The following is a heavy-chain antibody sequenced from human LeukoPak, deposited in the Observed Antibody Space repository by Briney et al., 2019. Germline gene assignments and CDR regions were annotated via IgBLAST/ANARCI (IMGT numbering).Heavy chain of an antibody. Sequence: GGSLRLSCAASAFTFSRYGMHWVRQAPGKGLEWVAFIRYDGSNKYYADSVKGRFTISRANSKNTLYLQMNSLRAEDTAVYYCASLAYDSSGYEIDYFDYWGQGTLVTVSS. J-gene: IGHJ4*02. CDR1: AFTFSRYG. V-gene: IGHV3-30*02. D-gene: IGHD3-22*01. CDR3: ASLAYDSSGYEIDYFDY. CDR2: IRYDGSNK.